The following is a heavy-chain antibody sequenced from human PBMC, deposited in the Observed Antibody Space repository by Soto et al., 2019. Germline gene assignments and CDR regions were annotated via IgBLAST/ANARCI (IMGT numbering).Heavy chain of an antibody. J-gene: IGHJ6*02. Sequence: GGSLRLSCAASGFTFSSYAMSWVRQAPGKGLEWVSAISGSGGSTYYADSVKGRFTISRDNSKNTLYLQMNSLRAEDTAVYYCAKAARGGGNSGYSFYGMDVWGQGTTVTVSS. CDR1: GFTFSSYA. V-gene: IGHV3-23*01. CDR3: AKAARGGGNSGYSFYGMDV. CDR2: ISGSGGST. D-gene: IGHD2-21*02.